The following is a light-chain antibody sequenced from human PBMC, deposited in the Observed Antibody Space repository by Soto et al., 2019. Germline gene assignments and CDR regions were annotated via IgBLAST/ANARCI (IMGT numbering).Light chain of an antibody. CDR2: DAS. V-gene: IGKV3-15*01. Sequence: EIVMTQSPATLSVSPGERATLSCWASQSVSSKLAWYQQKSDQAPRLVIYDASTRATGVPARFSGSGSGTEFTLTIGSLQSEDFAVYFCQQYNTWPPETFGQGTKVEIK. CDR1: QSVSSK. CDR3: QQYNTWPPET. J-gene: IGKJ1*01.